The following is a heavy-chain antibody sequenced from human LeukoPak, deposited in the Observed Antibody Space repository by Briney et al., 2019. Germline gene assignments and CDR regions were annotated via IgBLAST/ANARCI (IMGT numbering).Heavy chain of an antibody. V-gene: IGHV3-30-3*01. CDR3: ARARNDYDTSSFSALDY. CDR2: ISYDGNNK. CDR1: GFTFSRYA. D-gene: IGHD3-22*01. J-gene: IGHJ4*02. Sequence: GRSLRLSCAASGFTFSRYAMHWVRQAPGKGLEWVAAISYDGNNKQYPDSVKGRFTISRDNSKDTLYLVMNSLRAEDTAVYYCARARNDYDTSSFSALDYWGQGTLVTVSS.